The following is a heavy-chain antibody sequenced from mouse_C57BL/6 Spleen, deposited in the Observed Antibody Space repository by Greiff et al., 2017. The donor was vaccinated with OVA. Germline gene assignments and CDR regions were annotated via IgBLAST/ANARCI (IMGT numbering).Heavy chain of an antibody. CDR1: GYTFTNYW. V-gene: IGHV1-52*01. Sequence: VQLQQPGAELVRPGSSVKLSCKASGYTFTNYWMHWVKQRPIQGLEWIGNIDPSDSETHYNQKFKDKATLTVDKSSSTAYMQLSSLTSEDSAVYYCAREGVTTVPFAYWGQGTLVTVSA. CDR2: IDPSDSET. J-gene: IGHJ3*01. D-gene: IGHD1-1*01. CDR3: AREGVTTVPFAY.